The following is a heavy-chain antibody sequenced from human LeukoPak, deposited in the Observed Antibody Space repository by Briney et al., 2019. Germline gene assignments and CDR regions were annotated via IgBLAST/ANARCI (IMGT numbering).Heavy chain of an antibody. V-gene: IGHV3-15*01. D-gene: IGHD3-10*01. Sequence: PGGSLRLSCAASGFTFSNYYMSWVRQAPGKGLEWNGRIKSKTDGETTNYAEPVRGRFTISRDDSKSAVYLQMNSLKIEDTAVYYCTTDLGTYYHGSQRLIPIDYWGQGTLVTVSS. J-gene: IGHJ4*02. CDR3: TTDLGTYYHGSQRLIPIDY. CDR1: GFTFSNYY. CDR2: IKSKTDGETT.